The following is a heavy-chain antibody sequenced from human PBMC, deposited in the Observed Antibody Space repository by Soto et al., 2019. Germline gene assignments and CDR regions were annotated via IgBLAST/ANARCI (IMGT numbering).Heavy chain of an antibody. CDR3: AKDWSSKRGRITIFYSGMDV. J-gene: IGHJ6*02. Sequence: GRSLRLSCAAAGFTFSSYGMHWVRQAPGKGLEWVAVISYDGSNKYYADSVKGRFTSSRDNSKNTLYLQMNSLRAEDTAVYYCAKDWSSKRGRITIFYSGMDVWGQGTTVTASS. CDR1: GFTFSSYG. D-gene: IGHD3-9*01. CDR2: ISYDGSNK. V-gene: IGHV3-30*18.